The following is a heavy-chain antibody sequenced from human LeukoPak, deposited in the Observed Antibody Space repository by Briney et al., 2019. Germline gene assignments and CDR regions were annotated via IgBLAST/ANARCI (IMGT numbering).Heavy chain of an antibody. CDR2: IKQDGSEK. D-gene: IGHD1-26*01. CDR3: ARDPSYSGSYYGTENWFDP. J-gene: IGHJ5*02. CDR1: GFTFSSYW. Sequence: PGGSLRLSCAASGFTFSSYWMSWVRQAPGKGLEWVANIKQDGSEKYYVDSVKGRFTISGDNAKNSLYLQMNSLRAEDTAVYYCARDPSYSGSYYGTENWFDPWGQGTLVSVSS. V-gene: IGHV3-7*01.